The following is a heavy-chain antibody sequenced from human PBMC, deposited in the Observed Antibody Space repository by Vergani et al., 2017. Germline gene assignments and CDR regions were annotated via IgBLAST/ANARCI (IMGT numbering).Heavy chain of an antibody. D-gene: IGHD6-13*01. CDR3: VREQQLAYYFDY. CDR1: GGPISSYY. Sequence: QVQLQESGPGLVKPSETLSLTCTVSGGPISSYYWSWIRQPPGKGLEWIGDIYYCGSTNYNPSLKSRVTISVDTSKNQFSLKLSSVTAADTAVYYCVREQQLAYYFDYWGQGTLVTVSS. CDR2: IYYCGST. J-gene: IGHJ4*02. V-gene: IGHV4-59*01.